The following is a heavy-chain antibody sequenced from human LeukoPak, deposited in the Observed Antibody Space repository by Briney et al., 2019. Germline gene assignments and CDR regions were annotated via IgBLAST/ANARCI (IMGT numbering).Heavy chain of an antibody. CDR3: ARERGGYNYVELWCFDL. CDR1: GDSVSSNSAA. V-gene: IGHV6-1*01. J-gene: IGHJ2*01. Sequence: SQTLSLTCALSGDSVSSNSAAWNWIRQSPSRGLEWLVRTYYRSKWYTDYAVSVKSRITINPDTSKNQFSLQLNSVTPEDTAVYYCARERGGYNYVELWCFDLWGRGTLVTVSS. CDR2: TYYRSKWYT. D-gene: IGHD5-24*01.